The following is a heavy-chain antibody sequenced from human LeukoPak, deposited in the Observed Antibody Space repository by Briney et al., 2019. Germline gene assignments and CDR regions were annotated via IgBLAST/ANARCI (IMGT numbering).Heavy chain of an antibody. D-gene: IGHD3-22*01. J-gene: IGHJ4*02. CDR1: GSSFTSYW. CDR2: IYPGDSDT. V-gene: IGHV5-51*01. Sequence: GESLQISCQGSGSSFTSYWIGWVRRLPGKGLEWMGIIYPGDSDTRYSPSFQGQVTISADKSISTAYLQWSSLKASDTAMYYCARQTYYYDSSGYHPDYWGQGTLVTVSS. CDR3: ARQTYYYDSSGYHPDY.